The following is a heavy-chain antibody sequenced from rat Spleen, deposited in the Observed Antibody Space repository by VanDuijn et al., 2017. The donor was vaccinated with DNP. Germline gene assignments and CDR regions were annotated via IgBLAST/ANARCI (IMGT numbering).Heavy chain of an antibody. Sequence: EVQLQESGPGLVKPSQSLSLTCSVTGYSITSNHKWSWIRKFPGNELEWMGYINNAGSTNYNPSLKSRFAITRDTSKNQFFLQVNSVRNEDTATYYCAIQLGVFDYWGQGVMVIVSS. CDR3: AIQLGVFDY. CDR1: GYSITSNHK. CDR2: INNAGST. J-gene: IGHJ2*01. D-gene: IGHD5-1*01. V-gene: IGHV3-3*01.